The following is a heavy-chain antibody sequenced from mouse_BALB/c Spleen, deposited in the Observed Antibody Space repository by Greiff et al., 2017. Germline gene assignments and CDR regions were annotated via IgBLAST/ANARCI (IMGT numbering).Heavy chain of an antibody. J-gene: IGHJ1*01. CDR3: ARSRYFDV. CDR2: IWNAGST. V-gene: IGHV2-6-7*01. Sequence: VQLQESGPGLVAPSQSLSITCTVSGFSLTGYGVNWVRQPPGQGLEWLGMIWNAGSTYYNSTIKSRLSISKDNSKSHGFLKMNSRRTDDTARYYCARSRYFDVWGEGTTVTVSS. CDR1: GFSLTGYG.